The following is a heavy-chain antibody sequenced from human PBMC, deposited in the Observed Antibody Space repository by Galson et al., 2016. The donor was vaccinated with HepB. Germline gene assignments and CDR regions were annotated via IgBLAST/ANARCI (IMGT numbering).Heavy chain of an antibody. CDR2: IRGDGIVS. D-gene: IGHD3-10*01. J-gene: IGHJ4*02. Sequence: SLRLSCAASGFTFNAHWMNWVRQAPGKGLEWVANIRGDGIVSYYAESVRGRFTISRDNAKNSLYLQMNVLRVDETAVYYCSREMTESYFDWGQGTLVTVSS. CDR1: GFTFNAHW. V-gene: IGHV3-7*01. CDR3: SREMTESYFD.